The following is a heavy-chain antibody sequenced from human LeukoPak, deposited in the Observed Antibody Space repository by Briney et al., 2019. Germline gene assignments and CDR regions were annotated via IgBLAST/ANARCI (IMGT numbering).Heavy chain of an antibody. CDR1: GGSISYYY. CDR2: IYYSGGT. J-gene: IGHJ6*03. V-gene: IGHV4-59*01. CDR3: ARGGYYTLEYYYYMDV. Sequence: SETLSLTCTVSGGSISYYYWSWIRQPPGKGLEWIGYIYYSGGTHYNPSLESRVTISVDTSKNQFSLKLSSVTAADTAVYYCARGGYYTLEYYYYMDVWGKGTTVTVS. D-gene: IGHD3-3*01.